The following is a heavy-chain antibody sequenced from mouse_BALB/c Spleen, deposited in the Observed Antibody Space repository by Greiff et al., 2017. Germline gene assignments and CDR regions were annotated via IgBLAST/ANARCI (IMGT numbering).Heavy chain of an antibody. CDR1: GYTFTSYW. CDR2: INPSTGYT. V-gene: IGHV1-4*01. Sequence: QVQLQQPGAELVRPGASVKLSCKASGYTFTSYWMHWVKQRPGQGLEWIGYINPSTGYTEYNQKFKDKATLTADKSSSTAYMQLSSLTSEDSAVYYCARWYYGYFDYWGQGTTLTVSS. CDR3: ARWYYGYFDY. J-gene: IGHJ2*01. D-gene: IGHD1-1*01.